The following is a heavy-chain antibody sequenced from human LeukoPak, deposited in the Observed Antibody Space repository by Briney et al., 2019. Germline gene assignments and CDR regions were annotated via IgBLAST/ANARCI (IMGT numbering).Heavy chain of an antibody. V-gene: IGHV3-9*01. CDR1: GFTFDDYA. D-gene: IGHD6-13*01. Sequence: GRSLRLSCAASGFTFDDYAVHWVRQAPGKGLEWVSGISWNSGSIGYADSVKGRFTISRDNAKNSLYLQMNSLRAEDTALYYCAKDVRAAAAQLFAFDIWGQGTMVTVSS. CDR2: ISWNSGSI. CDR3: AKDVRAAAAQLFAFDI. J-gene: IGHJ3*02.